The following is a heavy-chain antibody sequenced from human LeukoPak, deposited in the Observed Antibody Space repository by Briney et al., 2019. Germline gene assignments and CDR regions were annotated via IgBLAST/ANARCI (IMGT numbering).Heavy chain of an antibody. D-gene: IGHD3-22*01. Sequence: VASVKVSCKASGGTFSSYAISWVRQAPGQGLEWMGGIIPIFGTANYAQKSQGRVTITADESTSTAYMELSSLRSEDTAVYYCARSPYYYDSSGYYLDYWGQGTLVTVSS. CDR2: IIPIFGTA. V-gene: IGHV1-69*13. J-gene: IGHJ4*02. CDR1: GGTFSSYA. CDR3: ARSPYYYDSSGYYLDY.